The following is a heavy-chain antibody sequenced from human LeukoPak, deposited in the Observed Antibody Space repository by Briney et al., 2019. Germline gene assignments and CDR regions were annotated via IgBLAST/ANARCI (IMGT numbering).Heavy chain of an antibody. CDR3: AKDKWSSGWYGWFDP. D-gene: IGHD6-19*01. J-gene: IGHJ5*02. CDR2: ISGSGGST. Sequence: GGSLRLSCAASGFTFSSYAMSWVRQAPGKGLEWVSAISGSGGSTYYADSVKGRFTISRDNSRNTLYLEMNSLRADDTAVYYCAKDKWSSGWYGWFDPWGQGTLVTVSS. V-gene: IGHV3-23*01. CDR1: GFTFSSYA.